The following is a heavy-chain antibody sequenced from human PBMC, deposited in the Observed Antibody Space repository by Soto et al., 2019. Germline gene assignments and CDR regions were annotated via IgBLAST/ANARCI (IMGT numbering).Heavy chain of an antibody. Sequence: QVQLVQSGAEVKKPGASVKVSCKASGYTFTSYGISWVRQAPGQGLEWMGWISAYNGNTNYAQKLQGRGTMTTDTSTRTDYRELRRLRSDDTALYYCARNPHPSSSWLEFDYWGQGSLVSVSS. V-gene: IGHV1-18*04. CDR2: ISAYNGNT. D-gene: IGHD6-13*01. CDR1: GYTFTSYG. J-gene: IGHJ4*02. CDR3: ARNPHPSSSWLEFDY.